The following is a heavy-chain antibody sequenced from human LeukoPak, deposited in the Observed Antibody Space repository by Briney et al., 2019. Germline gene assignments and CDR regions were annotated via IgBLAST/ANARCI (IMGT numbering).Heavy chain of an antibody. V-gene: IGHV3-74*01. J-gene: IGHJ4*02. Sequence: PGGSLRLSCAASGFTFSSYWMHWVRQAPGKGLVWVSRINSDGSDTTYADSVKGRFTISRDNAKNTLYLQMNSLRAEDMAVYYCTRAYYGVLYWGQGTLVTVSS. CDR2: INSDGSDT. CDR3: TRAYYGVLY. D-gene: IGHD4-17*01. CDR1: GFTFSSYW.